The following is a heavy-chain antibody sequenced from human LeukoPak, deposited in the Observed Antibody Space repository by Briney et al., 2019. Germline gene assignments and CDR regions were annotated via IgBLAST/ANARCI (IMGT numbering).Heavy chain of an antibody. CDR3: ARVWYCSSTSCLDYYYYGMDV. CDR2: IIPILGIA. Sequence: SVKVSCKASGGTFSSYAISWVRQAPGQGLEWMGRIIPILGIANYAQKFQGRVTITADKSTSTAYMELSSLRSEDTAVYYWARVWYCSSTSCLDYYYYGMDVWGQGTTVTVSS. CDR1: GGTFSSYA. V-gene: IGHV1-69*04. D-gene: IGHD2-2*01. J-gene: IGHJ6*02.